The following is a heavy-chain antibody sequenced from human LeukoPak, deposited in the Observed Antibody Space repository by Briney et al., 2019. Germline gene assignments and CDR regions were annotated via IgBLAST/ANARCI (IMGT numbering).Heavy chain of an antibody. Sequence: GGSLRLSCAASGFTFSSYSMNWVRQAPGKGLEWVSSISSSSSYIYYADSVRGRFTISRNNAKNSLYLQMNSLRAEDTAVYYCARGRYCSGGSCYGAYDYWGQGTLVTVSS. J-gene: IGHJ4*02. CDR1: GFTFSSYS. V-gene: IGHV3-21*01. D-gene: IGHD2-15*01. CDR3: ARGRYCSGGSCYGAYDY. CDR2: ISSSSSYI.